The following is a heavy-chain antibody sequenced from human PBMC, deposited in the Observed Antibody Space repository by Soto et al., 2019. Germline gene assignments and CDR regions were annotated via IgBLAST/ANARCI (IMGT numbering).Heavy chain of an antibody. CDR3: TGDSGGWGAY. CDR2: LNEDGRII. J-gene: IGHJ4*02. D-gene: IGHD3-16*01. V-gene: IGHV3-74*01. CDR1: GFTFSKFW. Sequence: EVQLVESGGGLVQPGGSLRLSCAASGFTFSKFWLHWVRQVPGKGLMWVSRLNEDGRIINYSDSVKGRSTISRDNARDRLNLETTSLGAKDTVIYYCTGDSGGWGAYWGQGALVTVS.